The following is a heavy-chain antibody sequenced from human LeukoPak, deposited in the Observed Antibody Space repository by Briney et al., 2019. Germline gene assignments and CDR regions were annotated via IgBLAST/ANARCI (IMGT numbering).Heavy chain of an antibody. Sequence: GGSLRLSCAASGFSFSTYAMSWVRLAPGKGLEWVSGISGSGGSTFYADSVRGRFTISRDNSRNTLYLQMNSLRAEDTAVYYCAKPPLSSGWYGGDYWGQGTLVTVSS. J-gene: IGHJ4*02. CDR1: GFSFSTYA. V-gene: IGHV3-23*01. CDR3: AKPPLSSGWYGGDY. CDR2: ISGSGGST. D-gene: IGHD6-19*01.